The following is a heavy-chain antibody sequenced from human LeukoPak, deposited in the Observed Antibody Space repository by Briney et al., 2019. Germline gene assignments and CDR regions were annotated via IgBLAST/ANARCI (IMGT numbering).Heavy chain of an antibody. Sequence: SETLSLTCTVSGGSVSSGSYYWSWLRQPPGKGLEWIGHIYYSGSTNYNPSLKSRVTISVDTSKNQFSLKLSSVTAADTAVYYCATEPMVRGVIRYYFDYWGQGTLVTVSS. V-gene: IGHV4-61*01. CDR2: IYYSGST. J-gene: IGHJ4*02. CDR3: ATEPMVRGVIRYYFDY. D-gene: IGHD3-10*01. CDR1: GGSVSSGSYY.